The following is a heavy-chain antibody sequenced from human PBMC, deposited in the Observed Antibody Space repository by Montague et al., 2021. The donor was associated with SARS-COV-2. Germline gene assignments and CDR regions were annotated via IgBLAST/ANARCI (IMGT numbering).Heavy chain of an antibody. D-gene: IGHD3-10*01. Sequence: SETLSLTCAVHGGSLSGYYWCWIRQPPEKGLGWIGEINHSANTKYNPSLTRPVTISIDTSKNQFSLKMTSVTAADTATYYCASGIYPSGSYYNRYYYGLNIWGPGTTVTVSS. J-gene: IGHJ6*02. CDR3: ASGIYPSGSYYNRYYYGLNI. V-gene: IGHV4-34*01. CDR2: INHSANT. CDR1: GGSLSGYY.